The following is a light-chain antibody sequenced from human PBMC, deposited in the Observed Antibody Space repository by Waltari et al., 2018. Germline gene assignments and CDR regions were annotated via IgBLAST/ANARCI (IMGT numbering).Light chain of an antibody. CDR2: CNN. CDR3: AAWDDSLNGGV. J-gene: IGLJ3*02. Sequence: QSVLTQPPSASGTPGQRVTISCSGSSSNIGSNTVNWYQQLPGTAPKLRIYCNNLRPSGVPVRFAGSKSGTSAALAISGLQSEDEADYYCAAWDDSLNGGVFGGGTKLTVL. CDR1: SSNIGSNT. V-gene: IGLV1-44*01.